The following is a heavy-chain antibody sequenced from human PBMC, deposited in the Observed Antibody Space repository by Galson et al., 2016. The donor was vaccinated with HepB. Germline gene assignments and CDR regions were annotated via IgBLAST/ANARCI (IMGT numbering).Heavy chain of an antibody. D-gene: IGHD2-15*01. J-gene: IGHJ6*02. CDR3: ARRGDIVNYYGMDV. CDR2: INADGPST. Sequence: SLRLSCAASDFTFSGRWMHWVRQVPGKGLVWVSYINADGPSTTYADSVKGRFTISRDNAKNTVHLQMNSLRAEDTAVYYCARRGDIVNYYGMDVWGQGTTVTVSS. V-gene: IGHV3-74*01. CDR1: DFTFSGRW.